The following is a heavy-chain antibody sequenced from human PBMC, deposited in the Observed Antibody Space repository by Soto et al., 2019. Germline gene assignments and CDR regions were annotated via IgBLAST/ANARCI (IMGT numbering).Heavy chain of an antibody. CDR3: AASGRDVLGYDYNDTEGLDI. CDR1: GGTFSNFA. V-gene: IGHV1-69*01. CDR2: IIPLFNVA. J-gene: IGHJ3*02. Sequence: QVQLVQSGPEVKKPGSSVKVSCEASGGTFSNFAVNWVRQAPGQGLEWVGGIIPLFNVAKYAQKFEGRVTIVAADSTSTAYMDFSSLRSDDTAVYYCAASGRDVLGYDYNDTEGLDIWGQGTMVTVSS. D-gene: IGHD4-4*01.